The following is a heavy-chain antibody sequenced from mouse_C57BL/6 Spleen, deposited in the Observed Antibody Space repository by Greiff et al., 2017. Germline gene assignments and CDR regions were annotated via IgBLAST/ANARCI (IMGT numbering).Heavy chain of an antibody. J-gene: IGHJ1*03. Sequence: VKLQESGAELVKPGASVKISCKASGYAFSSYWMNWVKQRPGKGLEWIGQIYPGDGDTNYNGKFKGKATLTADKSSSTAYMQLSSLTSEDSAVYFCARGGPWYLDVWGKGTTVTVSS. CDR3: ARGGPWYLDV. CDR1: GYAFSSYW. CDR2: IYPGDGDT. V-gene: IGHV1-80*01.